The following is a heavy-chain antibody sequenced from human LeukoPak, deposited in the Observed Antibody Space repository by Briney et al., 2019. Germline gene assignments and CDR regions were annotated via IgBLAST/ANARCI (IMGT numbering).Heavy chain of an antibody. V-gene: IGHV3-66*01. Sequence: PGGSLRLSCAASGFTVSSNYMSWVRQAPGKGLEWVSVIYSGGSTYYADSVKGRFTISRDNAKNSLYLQMNSLRAEDTAVYYCARGPQSRYWYFDLWGRGTLVTVSS. CDR2: IYSGGST. CDR3: ARGPQSRYWYFDL. J-gene: IGHJ2*01. D-gene: IGHD2-2*01. CDR1: GFTVSSNY.